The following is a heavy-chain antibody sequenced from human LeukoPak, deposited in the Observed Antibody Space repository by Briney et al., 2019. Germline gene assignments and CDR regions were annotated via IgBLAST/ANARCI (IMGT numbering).Heavy chain of an antibody. D-gene: IGHD3-22*01. J-gene: IGHJ4*02. V-gene: IGHV3-23*01. CDR1: GFTFSSYA. CDR3: AKREYDSSAYPMYPIDY. CDR2: ISGSGGST. Sequence: GGSLRLSCAASGFTFSSYAMSWVRQAPGKGLEWVSAISGSGGSTYYADSVKGRFTISRDNSKNTLYLQMNNVRAEDTAIYYCAKREYDSSAYPMYPIDYWGQGTLVIVSA.